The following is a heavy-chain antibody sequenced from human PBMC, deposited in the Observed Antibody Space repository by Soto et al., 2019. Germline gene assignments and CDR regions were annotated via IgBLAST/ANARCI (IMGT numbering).Heavy chain of an antibody. Sequence: QVQLVQSGAELKKPGASVKVSCKASGYTFSNYDMNWVRQATGQGPEWIGWVNPNNGDKGYGQKSQDRVTLTTDISTTTAYMELTSLRSEDTAIYYCAKVSRKGSGIDFDYWGQGTLITVSS. CDR3: AKVSRKGSGIDFDY. D-gene: IGHD3-10*01. CDR1: GYTFSNYD. V-gene: IGHV1-8*01. CDR2: VNPNNGDK. J-gene: IGHJ4*02.